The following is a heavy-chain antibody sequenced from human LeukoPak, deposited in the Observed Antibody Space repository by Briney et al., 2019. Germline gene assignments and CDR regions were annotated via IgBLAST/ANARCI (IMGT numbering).Heavy chain of an antibody. Sequence: GGSLRLSCAASGFTFSKYWMLWVRQAPGKGLESVSRIKTGGTVTTYADSVKGRFTVSRDNADNTMFLQMNSVRDEDTAVYYCATKQWLAPPPDSWGQGTPVTVSS. V-gene: IGHV3-74*01. CDR1: GFTFSKYW. J-gene: IGHJ4*02. CDR2: IKTGGTVT. CDR3: ATKQWLAPPPDS. D-gene: IGHD6-19*01.